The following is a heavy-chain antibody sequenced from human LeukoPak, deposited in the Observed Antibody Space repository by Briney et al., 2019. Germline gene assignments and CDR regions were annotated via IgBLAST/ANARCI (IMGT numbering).Heavy chain of an antibody. CDR1: GGSIRNDY. CDR2: INYSGST. D-gene: IGHD3-16*01. J-gene: IGHJ5*02. Sequence: SETLSLTCAVSGGSIRNDYWSWIRQPPGKGLEWIAYINYSGSTNYNPFLESRVTISVDTSKNLFSLKFTSVTAADTAVYYCARHRPGERRFDPWGQGTLVTVSS. CDR3: ARHRPGERRFDP. V-gene: IGHV4-59*08.